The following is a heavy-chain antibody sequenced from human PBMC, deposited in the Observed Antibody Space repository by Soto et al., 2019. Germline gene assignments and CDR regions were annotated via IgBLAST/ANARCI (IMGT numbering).Heavy chain of an antibody. CDR3: ARDAPHGGYRGYYFDY. J-gene: IGHJ4*02. D-gene: IGHD5-12*01. CDR1: GGTFSSYA. V-gene: IGHV1-69*01. Sequence: QVQLVQSGAEVKKPGSSVKVSCKASGGTFSSYAISWERQAPGQGLEWMGGIIPIFGTANYAQKFQGRVTITADESTSTAYMELSSLRSEDTAVYYCARDAPHGGYRGYYFDYWGQGTLVTVSS. CDR2: IIPIFGTA.